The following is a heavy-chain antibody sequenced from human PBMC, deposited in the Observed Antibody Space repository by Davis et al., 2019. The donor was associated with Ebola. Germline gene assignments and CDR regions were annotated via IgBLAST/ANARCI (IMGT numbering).Heavy chain of an antibody. D-gene: IGHD6-19*01. CDR1: GFTFSSYS. J-gene: IGHJ4*02. CDR3: AKVAGLYFDY. CDR2: ISSSSSTI. V-gene: IGHV3-48*01. Sequence: GESLKISCAASGFTFSSYSMNWVRQAPGKRLEWVSYISSSSSTIYYADSVKGRFTISRDNSKKTLYLQMNSLRAEDTAVYYCAKVAGLYFDYWGQGTLVTVSS.